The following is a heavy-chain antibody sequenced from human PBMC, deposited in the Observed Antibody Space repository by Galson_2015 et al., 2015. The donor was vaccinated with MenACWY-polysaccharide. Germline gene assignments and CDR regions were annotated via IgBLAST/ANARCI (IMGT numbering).Heavy chain of an antibody. V-gene: IGHV3-66*02. CDR3: ARGVTGTRGFPLDR. Sequence: ALRLSCALSGLTVSDAYMSWVRQAPGTGLEWVSIMYAGGATYDAVSVKGRFTISRDSSRHTVTLQMEGLRPEDTAVYYCARGVTGTRGFPLDRWGQGTRVTVSS. CDR2: MYAGGAT. CDR1: GLTVSDAY. D-gene: IGHD3-10*01. J-gene: IGHJ4*02.